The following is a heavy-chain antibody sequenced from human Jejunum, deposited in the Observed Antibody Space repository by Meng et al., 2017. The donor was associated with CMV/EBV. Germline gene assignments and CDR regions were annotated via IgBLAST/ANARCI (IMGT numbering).Heavy chain of an antibody. CDR1: TFNAYA. J-gene: IGHJ4*02. D-gene: IGHD1-26*01. Sequence: TFNAYAMHWVRPAPGRGLEWVAIISYGGANRYYAESVKGRFTISRDNSKNTVYLQMNSLRAEDTAVYYCVREGATGGDTGGDFDYWGQGTLVTVSS. CDR2: ISYGGANR. V-gene: IGHV3-30*04. CDR3: VREGATGGDTGGDFDY.